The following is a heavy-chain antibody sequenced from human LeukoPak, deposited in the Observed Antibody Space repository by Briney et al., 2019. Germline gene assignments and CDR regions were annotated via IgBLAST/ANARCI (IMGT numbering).Heavy chain of an antibody. CDR2: ISSSGSTI. Sequence: GGSLRLSCAASGFTFSSYEMNWVRQAPGKGLEWVSYISSSGSTIYYADSVKGRFTISRDNAKNSLYLQMNSLRAEDTAVYYCAREGSHYVWGSYRYFDYWGQGTLVTASS. V-gene: IGHV3-48*03. D-gene: IGHD3-16*02. J-gene: IGHJ4*02. CDR3: AREGSHYVWGSYRYFDY. CDR1: GFTFSSYE.